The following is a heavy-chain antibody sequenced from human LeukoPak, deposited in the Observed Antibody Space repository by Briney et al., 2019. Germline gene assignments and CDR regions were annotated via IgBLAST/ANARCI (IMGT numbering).Heavy chain of an antibody. CDR3: ARARYYDFWRGYYSFDY. CDR2: ISAHNGNT. Sequence: GASVKVSCKASGYTFTSYGISWVRQAPGQGLEWMGWISAHNGNTNYAQKLQGRVTTTTDTSTSTAYMELRSLRSDDTAVYYCARARYYDFWRGYYSFDYWGQGTLVTVSS. J-gene: IGHJ4*02. CDR1: GYTFTSYG. V-gene: IGHV1-18*01. D-gene: IGHD3-3*01.